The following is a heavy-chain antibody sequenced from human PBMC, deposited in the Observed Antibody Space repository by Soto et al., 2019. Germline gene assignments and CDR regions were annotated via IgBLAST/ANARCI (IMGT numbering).Heavy chain of an antibody. V-gene: IGHV3-30-3*01. D-gene: IGHD3-9*01. CDR3: ASDLPPLVLTYYTGIDV. J-gene: IGHJ6*02. CDR1: GFTFSGYA. Sequence: QVQLVESGGGVVQPGRSLRLSCAASGFTFSGYALHWVRQAPGKGLEWVAVISGDGSNQYYADSVKGRFTISRDNSKNTLYLQMNSLRAEDTAVYYCASDLPPLVLTYYTGIDVWGHGTTVTVSS. CDR2: ISGDGSNQ.